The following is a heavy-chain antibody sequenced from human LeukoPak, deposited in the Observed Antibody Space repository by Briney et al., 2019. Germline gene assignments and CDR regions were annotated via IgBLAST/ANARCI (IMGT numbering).Heavy chain of an antibody. CDR2: ISYDGSNK. V-gene: IGHV3-30*18. Sequence: GRSLRLSCAASGFTFSSYGMHWVRQAPGKGLEWVAVISYDGSNKYYADSVKGRFTISRDNSKNTLYLQMNSLRAEDTAVYYCAKDLSGRVFDYWGQGTLVTVSS. J-gene: IGHJ4*02. D-gene: IGHD3-10*01. CDR3: AKDLSGRVFDY. CDR1: GFTFSSYG.